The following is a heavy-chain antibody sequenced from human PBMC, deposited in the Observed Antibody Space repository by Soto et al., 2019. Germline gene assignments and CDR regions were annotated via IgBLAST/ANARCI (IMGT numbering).Heavy chain of an antibody. CDR3: AKDHLETTVTTPSY. J-gene: IGHJ4*02. CDR2: ISYDGNNK. CDR1: GFTFSSYG. D-gene: IGHD4-17*01. V-gene: IGHV3-30*18. Sequence: ESGGGVVQPGRSLRLSCAASGFTFSSYGMHWVRQAPGKGLEWVAVISYDGNNKYYADSVKGRFTISRDNFKNTLYLQMDSLRAEDTAMYYCAKDHLETTVTTPSYWGQGTLVTASS.